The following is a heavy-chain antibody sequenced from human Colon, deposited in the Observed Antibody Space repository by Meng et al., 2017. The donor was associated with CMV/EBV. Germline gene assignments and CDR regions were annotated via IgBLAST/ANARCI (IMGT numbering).Heavy chain of an antibody. CDR3: ARDGNSGYVYYFDY. CDR1: GFTFNRYN. CDR2: INWNGGST. D-gene: IGHD5-12*01. J-gene: IGHJ4*02. Sequence: GGSLRLSCAPSGFTFNRYNLNWVRQAPGKGLEWVSGINWNGGSTGYADSVKGRFTISRDNAKNSLYLQMNSLRAEDTALYYCARDGNSGYVYYFDYWGQGTLVTVSS. V-gene: IGHV3-20*04.